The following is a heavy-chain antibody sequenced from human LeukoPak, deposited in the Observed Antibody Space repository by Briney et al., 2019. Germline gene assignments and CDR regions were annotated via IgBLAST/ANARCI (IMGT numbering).Heavy chain of an antibody. J-gene: IGHJ6*03. CDR1: GGSISSSSYY. D-gene: IGHD3-22*01. CDR3: ARDYYDSSGYRFPYYYCYYMDV. V-gene: IGHV4-61*02. CDR2: IYTSGST. Sequence: SETLSLTCTVSGGSISSSSYYWGWIRQPPGKGLEWIGRIYTSGSTNYNPSLKSRVTISVDTSKNQFSLKLSSVTAADTAVYYCARDYYDSSGYRFPYYYCYYMDVWGKGTTVTISS.